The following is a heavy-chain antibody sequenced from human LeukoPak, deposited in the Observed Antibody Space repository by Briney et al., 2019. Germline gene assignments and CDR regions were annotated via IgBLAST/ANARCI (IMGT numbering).Heavy chain of an antibody. V-gene: IGHV4-39*01. J-gene: IGHJ4*02. D-gene: IGHD2-2*01. Sequence: SETLSLTCTVSGGSISSSSYYWGWIRQPPGKGLEWIGTVYHSGSTYYNPSLRSRLTISVDTSKNQFSLKLTSVTAADTAEYSCSRQEIVLIPATISSPPLAAVDYWGQGTLVTVSS. CDR1: GGSISSSSYY. CDR3: SRQEIVLIPATISSPPLAAVDY. CDR2: VYHSGST.